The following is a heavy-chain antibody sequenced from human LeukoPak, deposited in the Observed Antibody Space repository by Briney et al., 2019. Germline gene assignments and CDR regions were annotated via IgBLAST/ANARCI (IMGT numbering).Heavy chain of an antibody. CDR2: ISPSGDIT. D-gene: IGHD3-10*02. CDR1: GFTFSNHG. Sequence: PGGSLRLSCAASGFTFSNHGMNWVRQAPGKGLEWVSGISPSGDITYYADTVKGRFTISRDNSKNMLYLQMNSLRAEDTAVYYCARSLRVRGVPDYMDVWGKGTTVIISS. J-gene: IGHJ6*03. CDR3: ARSLRVRGVPDYMDV. V-gene: IGHV3-23*01.